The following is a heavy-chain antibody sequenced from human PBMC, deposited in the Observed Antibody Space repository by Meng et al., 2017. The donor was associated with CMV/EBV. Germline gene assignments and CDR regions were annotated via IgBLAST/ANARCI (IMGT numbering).Heavy chain of an antibody. V-gene: IGHV3-7*01. J-gene: IGHJ3*02. CDR2: IKQDGSEK. CDR1: GFTFSSYW. CDR3: ARNLIYCSSTSCYEGGAFDI. Sequence: GGSLRLACAASGFTFSSYWMSWVRQAPGEGLEWVANIKQDGSEKYYVDSVKGRFTISRDNAKNSLYLQMNSLIAEDTAVYYCARNLIYCSSTSCYEGGAFDIWGQGTMVTVSS. D-gene: IGHD2-2*01.